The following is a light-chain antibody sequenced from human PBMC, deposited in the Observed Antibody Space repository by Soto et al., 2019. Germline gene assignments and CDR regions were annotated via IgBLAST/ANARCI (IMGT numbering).Light chain of an antibody. CDR1: SSDIGSYDH. CDR2: AVS. Sequence: QSALTQPASVSGGPGQSSTVSCRGTSSDIGSYDHVAWYQQFPGKSPKLIIYAVSDRPSGVSDRFSGSKSGISASLTISGLQTEDEADYYCISYTDRQSYLFGTGTKVTVL. V-gene: IGLV2-14*03. CDR3: ISYTDRQSYL. J-gene: IGLJ1*01.